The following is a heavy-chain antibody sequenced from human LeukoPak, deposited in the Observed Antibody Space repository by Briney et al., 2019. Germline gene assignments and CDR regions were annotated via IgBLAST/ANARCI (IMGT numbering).Heavy chain of an antibody. Sequence: PGGSLRLSCAASGFTFSRYWMTWVRQAPGKGLGWVANIKEDGSDRYYVDSVKGRFTISRDNAQNSMYLQMDSLRVEDTAVYYCARYYYDDSGYSEDAFDIWGQGTMVTVSS. D-gene: IGHD3-22*01. CDR3: ARYYYDDSGYSEDAFDI. J-gene: IGHJ3*02. CDR1: GFTFSRYW. V-gene: IGHV3-7*01. CDR2: IKEDGSDR.